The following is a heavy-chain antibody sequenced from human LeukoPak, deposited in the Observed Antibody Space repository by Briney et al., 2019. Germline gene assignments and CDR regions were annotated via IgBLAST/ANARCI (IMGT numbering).Heavy chain of an antibody. CDR2: IKQDGSER. V-gene: IGHV3-7*01. J-gene: IGHJ3*02. Sequence: GGSLRLSFAASGFTFSSYWMSWVRQAPGKGLEWVANIKQDGSERYYVDSLKGQFTISRDNAKNSLYLQMNSLRAEDTAVSYCASVASYAFDIWGQGTMVTVPS. CDR3: ASVASYAFDI. D-gene: IGHD5-12*01. CDR1: GFTFSSYW.